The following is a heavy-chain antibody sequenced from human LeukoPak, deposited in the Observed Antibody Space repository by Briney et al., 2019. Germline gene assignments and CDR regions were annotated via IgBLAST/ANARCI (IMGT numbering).Heavy chain of an antibody. D-gene: IGHD1-26*01. Sequence: ASVKVSCKASVYTFTGYYMHWVRQAPGQGLEWMGWINPNSGGTNYAQKFQGRVTMTRDTSISTAYMELSRLRSDDTAVYYFSRASGSWFDPWGQGTLVTVSS. CDR2: INPNSGGT. CDR3: SRASGSWFDP. J-gene: IGHJ5*02. CDR1: VYTFTGYY. V-gene: IGHV1-2*02.